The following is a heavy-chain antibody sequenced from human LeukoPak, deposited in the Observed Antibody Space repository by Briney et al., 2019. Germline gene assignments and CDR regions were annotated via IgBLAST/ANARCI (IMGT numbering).Heavy chain of an antibody. D-gene: IGHD3-22*01. CDR1: GNSISSGDYY. J-gene: IGHJ4*02. V-gene: IGHV4-39*01. CDR3: GRLDDYDYSAW. CDR2: IYYNGNT. Sequence: PSETLSLTCTVSGNSISSGDYYWSWIRQPPGKGLEWIGSIYYNGNTYYNPSLKSRVTISVDTSKNQFSLKLNSVTAADTAVYFCGRLDDYDYSAWWGQGILVTVSS.